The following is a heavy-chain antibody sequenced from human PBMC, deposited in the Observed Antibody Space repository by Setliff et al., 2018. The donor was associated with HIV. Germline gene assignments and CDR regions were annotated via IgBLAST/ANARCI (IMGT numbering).Heavy chain of an antibody. CDR2: IIPIYGTP. D-gene: IGHD3-9*01. J-gene: IGHJ5*02. Sequence: GASVKVSCKASGGTFSSYVITWVRQAPGQGPEWMGGIIPIYGTPNYAQRFQGRVTITADESTSTAYMDLSSLTSDDTAVYYCATSPRGTYYDILSGRPRGWFDPWGQGTLVTVSS. CDR1: GGTFSSYV. CDR3: ATSPRGTYYDILSGRPRGWFDP. V-gene: IGHV1-69*13.